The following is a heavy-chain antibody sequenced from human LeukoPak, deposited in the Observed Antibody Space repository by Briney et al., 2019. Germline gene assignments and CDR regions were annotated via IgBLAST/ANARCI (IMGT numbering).Heavy chain of an antibody. Sequence: ASMKVSCKASGYTFTGYYMHWVRQAPGQGLEWMGWINPNSGGTNYAQKFQGRVTMTRDTSISTAYMELSRLRSDDTAVYYCARTIIAVAGNNWFDPWGQGTLVTVSS. CDR1: GYTFTGYY. D-gene: IGHD6-19*01. CDR3: ARTIIAVAGNNWFDP. J-gene: IGHJ5*02. CDR2: INPNSGGT. V-gene: IGHV1-2*02.